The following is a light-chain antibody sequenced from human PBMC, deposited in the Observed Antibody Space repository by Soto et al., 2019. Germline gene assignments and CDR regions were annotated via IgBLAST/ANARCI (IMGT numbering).Light chain of an antibody. Sequence: HSALTQPASVSGSPGQSITISCTGTSSDVGAYNYVSWYQQHPGKAPKLMIYDVSNRPSGVSNRFSGSKSGNTASLTISGLQAEDEADYYCSSYTGSSTLYVFGTGTKVTV. CDR1: SSDVGAYNY. V-gene: IGLV2-14*01. J-gene: IGLJ1*01. CDR2: DVS. CDR3: SSYTGSSTLYV.